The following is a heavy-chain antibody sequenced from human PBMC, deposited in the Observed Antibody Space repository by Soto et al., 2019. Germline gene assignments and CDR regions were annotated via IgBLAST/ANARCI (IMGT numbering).Heavy chain of an antibody. D-gene: IGHD4-17*01. Sequence: QLQLQESGPGLVKPSETLSLTCTVSGGSISSSSYYWGWIRQPPGKGLEWIGSIYYSGSTYYNPSLTSRVTISVYTSKNQYSLRLSSVTAAVTAVYYWARQSYGGNSGWFDPWGQGTLVTVSS. CDR2: IYYSGST. V-gene: IGHV4-39*01. CDR1: GGSISSSSYY. CDR3: ARQSYGGNSGWFDP. J-gene: IGHJ5*02.